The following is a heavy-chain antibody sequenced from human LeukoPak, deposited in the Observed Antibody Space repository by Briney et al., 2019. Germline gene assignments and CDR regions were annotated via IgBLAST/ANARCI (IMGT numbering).Heavy chain of an antibody. CDR3: ASGGYGEPFDY. V-gene: IGHV3-33*01. Sequence: GRSLRLSCAASGFTFSSYGMHCVRQAPGKGLEWVAVIWYDGSNKYYADSVKGRFTISRDNSKNTLYLQMNSLRAEDTAVYYCASGGYGEPFDYWGQGTLVTVSS. D-gene: IGHD4-17*01. J-gene: IGHJ4*02. CDR1: GFTFSSYG. CDR2: IWYDGSNK.